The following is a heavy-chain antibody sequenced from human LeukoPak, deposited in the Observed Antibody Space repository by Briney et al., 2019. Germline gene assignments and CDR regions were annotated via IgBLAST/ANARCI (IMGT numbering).Heavy chain of an antibody. CDR2: INHSGST. V-gene: IGHV4-34*01. CDR3: ARGSPRVVWGY. Sequence: SETLSLTCAVYGVSFSGYYWSWIRQPPGKGLEWIGEINHSGSTNYNPSLKSRVTISVDTSKNQFSLKLSSVTAADTAVYYCARGSPRVVWGYRGQGTLVTVSS. D-gene: IGHD2-15*01. CDR1: GVSFSGYY. J-gene: IGHJ4*02.